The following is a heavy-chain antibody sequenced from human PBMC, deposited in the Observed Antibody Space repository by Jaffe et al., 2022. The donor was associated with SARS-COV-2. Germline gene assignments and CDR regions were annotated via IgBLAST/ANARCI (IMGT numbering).Heavy chain of an antibody. CDR2: ISFSGST. Sequence: QVQLQESGPGLVKPSQTLSLTCAVSGGSISSDNYYWSWIRQPAGQALEWIGRISFSGSTHYNPSLKSRVTISIDTSKNQFSLKVSSVTAADTAVYYCARGPSGTYHQYWGQGTLVTVSS. D-gene: IGHD1-26*01. J-gene: IGHJ4*02. CDR1: GGSISSDNYY. V-gene: IGHV4-61*02. CDR3: ARGPSGTYHQY.